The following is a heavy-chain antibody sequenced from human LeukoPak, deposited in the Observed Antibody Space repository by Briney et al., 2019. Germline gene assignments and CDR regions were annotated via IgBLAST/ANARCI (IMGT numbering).Heavy chain of an antibody. CDR3: ARDHRSNYYYMDV. CDR2: ISGSGDT. CDR1: GFTFSSYA. Sequence: GGSLRLSCAASGFTFSSYAMGWVRQAPGKGLEWVSAISGSGDTYYADSVKGRFTISRDNAKNSLYLQMNSLRAEDTAVYYCARDHRSNYYYMDVWGKGTTVTVSS. D-gene: IGHD2-2*01. J-gene: IGHJ6*03. V-gene: IGHV3-23*01.